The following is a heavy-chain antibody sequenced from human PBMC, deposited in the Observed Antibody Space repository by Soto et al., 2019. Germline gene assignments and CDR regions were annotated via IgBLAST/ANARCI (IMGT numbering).Heavy chain of an antibody. CDR2: IIPIFGTA. Sequence: QVQLVQSGAEVKKPGSSVKVSCKASGGTFSSYAISWVRQAPGQGLEWMGGIIPIFGTANYAQKFQGRVTITADESTRTAYVELSSLRSEDTAVYYCGRCCSTYYDILSHYYYGMDVWGQGTTVTVSS. CDR3: GRCCSTYYDILSHYYYGMDV. J-gene: IGHJ6*02. CDR1: GGTFSSYA. D-gene: IGHD3-9*01. V-gene: IGHV1-69*01.